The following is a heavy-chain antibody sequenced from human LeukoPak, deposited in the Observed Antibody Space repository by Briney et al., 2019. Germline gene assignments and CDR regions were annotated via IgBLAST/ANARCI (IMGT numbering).Heavy chain of an antibody. CDR3: TRGLNDSSL. V-gene: IGHV4-34*01. Sequence: SETLSLTCAVYGGSFSGYYWSWIRQPPGKGLEWIGGINHSGSTNYNPSLKSRVTISVDTSKNQFSLKLSSVTAADTAVYYCTRGLNDSSLWGQGTLVTVSS. D-gene: IGHD3-22*01. CDR2: INHSGST. CDR1: GGSFSGYY. J-gene: IGHJ4*02.